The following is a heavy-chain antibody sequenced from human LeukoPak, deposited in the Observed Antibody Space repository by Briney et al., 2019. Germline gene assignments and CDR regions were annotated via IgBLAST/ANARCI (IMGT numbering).Heavy chain of an antibody. CDR3: ARVVEGGDSWDY. CDR1: GFTFSNYW. CDR2: INIDGRAT. V-gene: IGHV3-74*01. J-gene: IGHJ4*02. Sequence: PGGSLRLSCVASGFTFSNYWMHWVRQVPGEGLVWVSRINIDGRATSYADSVKGRFTVSRDNARNTSYLQIDSLRVEDTAVYYGARVVEGGDSWDYWGQGALVTVSS. D-gene: IGHD5-24*01.